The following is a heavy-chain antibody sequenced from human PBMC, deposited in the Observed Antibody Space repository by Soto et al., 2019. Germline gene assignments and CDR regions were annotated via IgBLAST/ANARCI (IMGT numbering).Heavy chain of an antibody. J-gene: IGHJ4*02. D-gene: IGHD4-4*01. V-gene: IGHV4-34*01. CDR2: INDSGCT. CDR3: AKGKLTVTGGLDY. Sequence: QVQLQQWGAGLLKPSETLSLTCAVYGGSLSGYYWSWIRQSPGKGLEWIGEINDSGCTNYSPSLKSRVSMSVDTSKNHFSLNLGSVTAADTAVYYCAKGKLTVTGGLDYWGQGTLDTVSS. CDR1: GGSLSGYY.